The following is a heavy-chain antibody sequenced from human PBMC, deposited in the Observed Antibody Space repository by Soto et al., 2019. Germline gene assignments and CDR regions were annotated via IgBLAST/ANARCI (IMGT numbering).Heavy chain of an antibody. Sequence: GGSLRLSCAASGFTFSSYAMSWVRQAPGKGLEWVSAISGSGGSTYYADSVKGRFTISRDNSKNTLYLQMNNLRAEDTAVYYCAKDKESSSWSYYYYYMDVWGKGTTVTVSS. CDR3: AKDKESSSWSYYYYYMDV. CDR1: GFTFSSYA. J-gene: IGHJ6*03. D-gene: IGHD6-13*01. V-gene: IGHV3-23*01. CDR2: ISGSGGST.